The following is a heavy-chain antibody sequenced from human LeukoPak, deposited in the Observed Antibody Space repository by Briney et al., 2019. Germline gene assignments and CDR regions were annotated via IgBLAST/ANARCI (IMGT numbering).Heavy chain of an antibody. D-gene: IGHD6-19*01. J-gene: IGHJ3*02. CDR3: ASPSSGWYAGAFDI. CDR2: IYYSGST. V-gene: IGHV4-59*01. CDR1: GGSISSYY. Sequence: SETLSLTCTVSGGSISSYYWSWIRQPPGKGLEWIGYIYYSGSTNYNPSLKSRVTISVDTSKNQFSLKLSSVTAADTAVYYCASPSSGWYAGAFDIWGQGTMVTVSS.